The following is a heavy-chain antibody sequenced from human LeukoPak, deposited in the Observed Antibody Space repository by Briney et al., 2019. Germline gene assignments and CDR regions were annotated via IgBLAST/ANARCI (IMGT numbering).Heavy chain of an antibody. V-gene: IGHV3-30*04. CDR1: GFTFSSYA. Sequence: GGSLRLSCAASGFTFSSYAMHWVRQAPGKGLEWVAVISYDGSNNYYADSVKGRFTISRDNSKNTLYLQMNSLRAEDTAVYYCASDYCSGGSCFPGNWFDPWGQGTLVTVSS. J-gene: IGHJ5*02. CDR2: ISYDGSNN. CDR3: ASDYCSGGSCFPGNWFDP. D-gene: IGHD2-15*01.